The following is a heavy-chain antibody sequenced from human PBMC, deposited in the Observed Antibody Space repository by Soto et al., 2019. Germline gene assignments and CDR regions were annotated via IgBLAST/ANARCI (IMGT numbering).Heavy chain of an antibody. J-gene: IGHJ4*02. CDR2: INAGNGNT. CDR1: GYTFTSYG. CDR3: ARDFYYDSSVHLDY. V-gene: IGHV1-3*01. Sequence: ASVKASCKASGYTFTSYGISWVRQAPGQRLEWMGWINAGNGNTKYSQKFQGRVTITRDTSASTAYMELSSLRSEDTAVYYCARDFYYDSSVHLDYWGQGTLVTVSS. D-gene: IGHD3-22*01.